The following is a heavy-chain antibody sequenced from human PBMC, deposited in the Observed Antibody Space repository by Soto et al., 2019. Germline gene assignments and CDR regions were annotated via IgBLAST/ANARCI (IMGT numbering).Heavy chain of an antibody. J-gene: IGHJ6*02. CDR3: ASMLRGGYYDSTRRYYYGMDV. Sequence: SETLSLTCAGYGGSFSGYYWSWIRPPPGTGLEWMGEINHSGSTNYNPSLKSRVTISVDTSKNQFCLKLSSVTAADPAVYYCASMLRGGYYDSTRRYYYGMDVWGQGTTVTVSS. CDR2: INHSGST. CDR1: GGSFSGYY. V-gene: IGHV4-34*01. D-gene: IGHD3-22*01.